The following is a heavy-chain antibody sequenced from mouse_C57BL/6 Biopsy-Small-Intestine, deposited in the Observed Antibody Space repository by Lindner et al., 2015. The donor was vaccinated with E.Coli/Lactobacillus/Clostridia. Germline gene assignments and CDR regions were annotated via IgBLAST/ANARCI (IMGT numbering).Heavy chain of an antibody. CDR1: GGTFSYA. J-gene: IGHJ3*01. D-gene: IGHD3-1*01. CDR2: IIPIVGTT. V-gene: IGHV1-63*01. Sequence: SVKVSCKPSGGTFSYAICWVRQAPGQGLEWMGEIIPIVGTTSYAQKFQDRVTLTADESTATAYMELSSLRSEDTAIYYCARATRTAATTGDWGQGTLVTVS. CDR3: ARATRTAATTGD.